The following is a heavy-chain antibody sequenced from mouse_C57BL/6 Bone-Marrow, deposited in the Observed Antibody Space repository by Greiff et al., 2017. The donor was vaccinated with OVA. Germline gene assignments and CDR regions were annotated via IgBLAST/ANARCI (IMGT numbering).Heavy chain of an antibody. D-gene: IGHD1-1*01. V-gene: IGHV5-6*02. J-gene: IGHJ2*01. CDR2: ISSGGSYT. Sequence: EVKLEESGGDLVKPGGSLKLSCAASGFTFSSYGMSWVRQTPDKRLEWVATISSGGSYTYYPDSVQGRFTISRDNAKNTLYLQMSSLKSEDTAMYYCARHSYYYCSSPLDYWGQGTTLTVSS. CDR1: GFTFSSYG. CDR3: ARHSYYYCSSPLDY.